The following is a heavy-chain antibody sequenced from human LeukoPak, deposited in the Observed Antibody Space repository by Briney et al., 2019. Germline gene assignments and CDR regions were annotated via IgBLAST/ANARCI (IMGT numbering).Heavy chain of an antibody. D-gene: IGHD6-19*01. CDR1: GGTFSSYA. J-gene: IGHJ4*02. V-gene: IGHV1-69*13. CDR2: IIPIFGTA. Sequence: SVKVSCKASGGTFSSYAISWARQAPGQGLEWMGGIIPIFGTANYAQKFQGRVTITADESTSTAYMELSSLRSEDTAVYYCAITGAYSSGWYRRYFDYWGQGTLVTVSS. CDR3: AITGAYSSGWYRRYFDY.